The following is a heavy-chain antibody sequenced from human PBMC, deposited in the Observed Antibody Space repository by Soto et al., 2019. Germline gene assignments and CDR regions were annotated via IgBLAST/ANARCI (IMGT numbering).Heavy chain of an antibody. Sequence: QVHLVQSGAEVAKPGASVKVSCKPSGYTFTGYYIHWVRQAPGQGLEWMGWINPSSGDSKYAQKFQGRVTMTRDTSISTAYLDLRNLRSDDTAVYYCAREGGSAYGMDVWCQGTAVTVSS. CDR1: GYTFTGYY. CDR2: INPSSGDS. J-gene: IGHJ6*02. CDR3: AREGGSAYGMDV. V-gene: IGHV1-2*02. D-gene: IGHD1-26*01.